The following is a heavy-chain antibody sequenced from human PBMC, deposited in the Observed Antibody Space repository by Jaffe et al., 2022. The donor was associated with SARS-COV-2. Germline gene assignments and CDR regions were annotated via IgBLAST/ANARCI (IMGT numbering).Heavy chain of an antibody. D-gene: IGHD3-16*02. V-gene: IGHV3-30*04. Sequence: QVQLVESGGGVVQPGRSLRLSCAASEFTFSSYPMHWVRQAPGKGLEWVAVISYDGSNKYYADSVKGRFTISRDNSKSTLYLQMNSLRPEDTAVYYCAKAGYGMSWELSLEGLDSWGQGTLVTVSS. CDR1: EFTFSSYP. CDR2: ISYDGSNK. CDR3: AKAGYGMSWELSLEGLDS. J-gene: IGHJ4*02.